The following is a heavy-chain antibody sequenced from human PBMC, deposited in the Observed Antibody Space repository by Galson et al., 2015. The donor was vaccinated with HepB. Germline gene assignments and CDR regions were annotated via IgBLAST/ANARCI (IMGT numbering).Heavy chain of an antibody. J-gene: IGHJ4*02. D-gene: IGHD6-19*01. Sequence: SVKVSCKASGYTFTSYDINWVRQATGQGLEWMGWVNPNSGNTGYAQKFQGRVTMTRNTSISTAYMELSSLRSEDTAVYYCARGGLAGYSSGWHPYYFDYWGQGTLVTVSS. CDR2: VNPNSGNT. CDR3: ARGGLAGYSSGWHPYYFDY. V-gene: IGHV1-8*01. CDR1: GYTFTSYD.